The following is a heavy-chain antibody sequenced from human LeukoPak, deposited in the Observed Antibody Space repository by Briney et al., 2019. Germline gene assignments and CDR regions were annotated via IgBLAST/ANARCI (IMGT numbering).Heavy chain of an antibody. D-gene: IGHD7-27*01. CDR3: VSRAGSPWGPFDD. V-gene: IGHV3-23*01. CDR2: ISRGGVIT. Sequence: GGSLRLSCAASGFTFSDYAINWVRQAPGNGLEWVSSISRGGVITYYADSVKGRFTISRDNSNNTLYLHMNSLRAKDTAVYYCVSRAGSPWGPFDDWGQGTLVTVSS. CDR1: GFTFSDYA. J-gene: IGHJ4*02.